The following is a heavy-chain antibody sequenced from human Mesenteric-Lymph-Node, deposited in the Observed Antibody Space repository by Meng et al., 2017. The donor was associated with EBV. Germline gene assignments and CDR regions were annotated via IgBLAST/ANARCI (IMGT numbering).Heavy chain of an antibody. D-gene: IGHD2-21*01. J-gene: IGHJ4*02. V-gene: IGHV3-11*01. Sequence: VQLVESGGGLVQPGGSLRLSCAASGFIFSDYYMTWIRQAPGKGLEWVAHISGTGRTIYYANSVKGRFTISSDSAKNSLFLQMNNLRAEDTAVYYCARVVVGTFDNWGQGTLVTVSS. CDR1: GFIFSDYY. CDR3: ARVVVGTFDN. CDR2: ISGTGRTI.